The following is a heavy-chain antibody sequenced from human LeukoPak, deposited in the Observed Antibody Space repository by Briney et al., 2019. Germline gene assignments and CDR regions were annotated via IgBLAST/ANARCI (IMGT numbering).Heavy chain of an antibody. J-gene: IGHJ4*02. CDR2: IRYDGNNK. Sequence: PGGSLRLSCAASGFTFSSYGMHWVRQAPGKGLEWVAFIRYDGNNKYYADSVKGRFTISRDNSKNTLYLQMNSLRAEDTAVYYCARRAGGYSHPYDYWGQGTLVTVSS. CDR1: GFTFSSYG. D-gene: IGHD4-23*01. CDR3: ARRAGGYSHPYDY. V-gene: IGHV3-30*02.